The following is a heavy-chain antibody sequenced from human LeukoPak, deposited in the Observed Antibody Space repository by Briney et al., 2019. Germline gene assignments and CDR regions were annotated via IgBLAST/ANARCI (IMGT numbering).Heavy chain of an antibody. Sequence: GESLKISCKGSGYSFTSYWIGWVRQMPGKGLEWMGIIYPGDSDTRYSPSFQGQVTISADKSISTAYLQWSSLKASVAAMYYCARHIYYGSGIPSPFFDYWGQGTLVTVSS. J-gene: IGHJ4*02. CDR2: IYPGDSDT. D-gene: IGHD3-10*01. CDR3: ARHIYYGSGIPSPFFDY. CDR1: GYSFTSYW. V-gene: IGHV5-51*01.